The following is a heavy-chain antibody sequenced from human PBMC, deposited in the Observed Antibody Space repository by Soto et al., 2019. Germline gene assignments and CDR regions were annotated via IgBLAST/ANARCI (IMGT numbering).Heavy chain of an antibody. V-gene: IGHV1-2*04. CDR3: ARDVEVWFRELHGTVYGMDV. J-gene: IGHJ6*02. CDR2: INPNSGGT. D-gene: IGHD3-10*01. Sequence: ASVKVSCKASGYTFTGYYMHWVRQAPGQGLEWMGWINPNSGGTNYAQKFQGWVTMTRDTSISTAYMELSRLRSDDTAVYYCARDVEVWFRELHGTVYGMDVWGQGTTVTVSS. CDR1: GYTFTGYY.